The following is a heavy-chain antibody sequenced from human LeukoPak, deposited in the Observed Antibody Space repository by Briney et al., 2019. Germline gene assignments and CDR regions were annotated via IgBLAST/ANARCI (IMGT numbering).Heavy chain of an antibody. Sequence: GGSLRLSCAASGFTFSSYAMSWVRQAPGKGLEWVSAISGSGGSTYYADSVKGRFTISRDNSKNTLYLQMNSLRAEDTAVYYCAKRMGCSSTSCYFGGNFDYWGQGALVTVSS. V-gene: IGHV3-23*01. CDR3: AKRMGCSSTSCYFGGNFDY. J-gene: IGHJ4*02. CDR2: ISGSGGST. D-gene: IGHD2-2*01. CDR1: GFTFSSYA.